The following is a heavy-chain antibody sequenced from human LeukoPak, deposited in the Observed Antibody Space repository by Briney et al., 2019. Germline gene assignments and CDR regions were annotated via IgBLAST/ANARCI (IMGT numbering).Heavy chain of an antibody. J-gene: IGHJ5*02. Sequence: GGSLRLSCAASGFTFSSYAMSWVRQAPGKGLEWVSAISGSGGSTYYADSVKGRFTISRDNSKNTLYLQMNSLRAEDTAIYYCAKDPTTGTTPNWFDPWGQGTLVTVSS. CDR1: GFTFSSYA. CDR2: ISGSGGST. V-gene: IGHV3-23*01. CDR3: AKDPTTGTTPNWFDP. D-gene: IGHD1-1*01.